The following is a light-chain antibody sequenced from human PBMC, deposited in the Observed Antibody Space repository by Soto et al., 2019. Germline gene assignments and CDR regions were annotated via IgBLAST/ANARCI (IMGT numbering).Light chain of an antibody. CDR1: QSVTSIY. CDR3: QDSSTSPWP. J-gene: IGKJ1*01. V-gene: IGKV3-20*01. CDR2: GTS. Sequence: TQSPATLSLSPGERATLSCRAVQSVTSIYLAWYQQKPGQAPRLLIYGTSFRASGIPDRFRGSGSGTDFTLTISSLEPEDSAVYYCQDSSTSPWPFGQGTKVDIK.